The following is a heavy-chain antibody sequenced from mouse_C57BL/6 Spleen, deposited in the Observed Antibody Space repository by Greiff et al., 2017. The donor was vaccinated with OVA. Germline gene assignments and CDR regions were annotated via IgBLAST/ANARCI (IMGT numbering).Heavy chain of an antibody. Sequence: VQLQQSGAELVRPGSSVKLSCKASGYTFTSYWMHWVKQRPIQGLEWIGNIDPSDSETHYNQKFKDKATLTVDKSSSTAYMQLSSLTSEDSAVYYCATVVATRYYYAMDYWGQGTSVTVSS. CDR2: IDPSDSET. CDR1: GYTFTSYW. D-gene: IGHD1-1*01. CDR3: ATVVATRYYYAMDY. V-gene: IGHV1-52*01. J-gene: IGHJ4*01.